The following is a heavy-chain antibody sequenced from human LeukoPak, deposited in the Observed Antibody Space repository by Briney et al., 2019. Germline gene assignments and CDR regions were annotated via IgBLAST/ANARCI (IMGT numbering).Heavy chain of an antibody. J-gene: IGHJ4*02. V-gene: IGHV1-2*06. CDR3: ARLVPASMGGIPSDY. CDR1: GYTFTGYY. D-gene: IGHD2-2*01. Sequence: ASVKVSCKASGYTFTGYYMHWVRQAPGPGLEWIGRINPNSGGTNYAQKFQGRVTMTRDTSISTAYMELSRLRSDDTAVYYCARLVPASMGGIPSDYWGQGTLVTVSS. CDR2: INPNSGGT.